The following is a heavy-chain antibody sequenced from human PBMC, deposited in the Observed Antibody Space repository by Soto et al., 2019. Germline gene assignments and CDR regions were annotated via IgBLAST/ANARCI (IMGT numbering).Heavy chain of an antibody. D-gene: IGHD3-16*01. CDR3: ARGAFYDYVWGSSSYYGMDV. V-gene: IGHV1-8*01. Sequence: ASVKVSCEASGYTFTSYDINWVRQATGQGLEWMGWMNPNSGNTGYAQKFQGRVTMTRNTSISTAYMELSSLRSEDTAVYYCARGAFYDYVWGSSSYYGMDVWGQGTTVTVSS. J-gene: IGHJ6*02. CDR1: GYTFTSYD. CDR2: MNPNSGNT.